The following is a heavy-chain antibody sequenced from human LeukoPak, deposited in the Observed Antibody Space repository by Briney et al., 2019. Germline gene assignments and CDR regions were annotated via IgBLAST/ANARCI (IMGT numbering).Heavy chain of an antibody. CDR3: AKEDIGTAAADYFDY. CDR2: IRYDGSNK. Sequence: GGSLRLSCAASGFPFSSYGMHWVRHAPGKGLEWVAFIRYDGSNKYYADSVKGRFTISRDNSKNTLYLQMNSLSSEDTAVYYCAKEDIGTAAADYFDYWGQGTLVTASS. J-gene: IGHJ4*01. D-gene: IGHD6-13*01. V-gene: IGHV3-30*02. CDR1: GFPFSSYG.